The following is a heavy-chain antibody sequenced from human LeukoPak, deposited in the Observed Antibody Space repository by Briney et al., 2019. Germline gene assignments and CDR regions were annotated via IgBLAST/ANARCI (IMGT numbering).Heavy chain of an antibody. CDR2: INHSGST. J-gene: IGHJ4*02. CDR1: GGSISSSSYY. Sequence: ASETLSLTCTVSGGSISSSSYYWSWIRQPPGKGLEWIGEINHSGSTNYNPSLKSRVTISVDTSKNQFSLKLSSVTAADTAVYYCARGRWELLPDYWGQGTLVTVSS. V-gene: IGHV4-39*07. D-gene: IGHD1-26*01. CDR3: ARGRWELLPDY.